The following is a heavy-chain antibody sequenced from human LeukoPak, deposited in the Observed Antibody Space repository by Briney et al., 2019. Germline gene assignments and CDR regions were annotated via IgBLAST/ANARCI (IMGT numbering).Heavy chain of an antibody. V-gene: IGHV3-48*03. D-gene: IGHD1-26*01. CDR3: ARDVIVGASGVCDYYGLDV. Sequence: GGSLRLSCAASGFTFNNYEMHWVRQAPGKGLDWVSYISGSGTTIYYADSVKGRFTISRDNAKNSLYLQMNTLRAEDTAVYYCARDVIVGASGVCDYYGLDVCGQGTTVTVSS. CDR1: GFTFNNYE. CDR2: ISGSGTTI. J-gene: IGHJ6*02.